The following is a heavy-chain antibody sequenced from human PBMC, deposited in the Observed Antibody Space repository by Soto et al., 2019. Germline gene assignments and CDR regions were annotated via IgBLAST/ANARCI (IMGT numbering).Heavy chain of an antibody. CDR1: GFTFSSYG. D-gene: IGHD4-4*01. CDR3: AKRTTLTPGDFDY. V-gene: IGHV3-30*18. CDR2: ISYDGSNK. Sequence: QVQLVESGGGVVQPGRSLRLSCAASGFTFSSYGMHWVRQAPGKGLEWVAVISYDGSNKYYADSVKGRFTISRDNSKNTLYLQMNSLRAEDTAVYYGAKRTTLTPGDFDYWGQGTLVTVSS. J-gene: IGHJ4*02.